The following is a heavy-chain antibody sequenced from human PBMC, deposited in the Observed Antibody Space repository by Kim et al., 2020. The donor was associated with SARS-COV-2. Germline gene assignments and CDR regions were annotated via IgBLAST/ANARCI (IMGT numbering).Heavy chain of an antibody. V-gene: IGHV3-13*04. Sequence: GGSLRLSCAASGFTFSSYDMHWVRQATGKGLEWVSAIGTAGDTYYPGSVKGRFTISRENAKNSLYLQMNSLRAGDTAVYYCARMPPRIYGSGEPGWPMNKAYYYYGMDVWGQGTTVTVSS. CDR2: IGTAGDT. CDR3: ARMPPRIYGSGEPGWPMNKAYYYYGMDV. CDR1: GFTFSSYD. J-gene: IGHJ6*02. D-gene: IGHD3-10*01.